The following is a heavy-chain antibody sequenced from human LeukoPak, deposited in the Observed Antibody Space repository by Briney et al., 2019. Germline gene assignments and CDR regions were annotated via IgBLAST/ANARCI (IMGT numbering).Heavy chain of an antibody. D-gene: IGHD1-26*01. J-gene: IGHJ6*03. CDR1: GFTFSSYE. CDR3: ARDPYSGTYGDTYYYYMYV. V-gene: IGHV3-21*01. CDR2: ITSSSTYP. Sequence: KPGGSLRLSCAASGFTFSSYEMNWVRQAPGKGLEWVSSITSSSTYPFYADSVKGRFTISRDNARNSLYLQMNSLRAEDTAVYYCARDPYSGTYGDTYYYYMYVWGKGTTVTISS.